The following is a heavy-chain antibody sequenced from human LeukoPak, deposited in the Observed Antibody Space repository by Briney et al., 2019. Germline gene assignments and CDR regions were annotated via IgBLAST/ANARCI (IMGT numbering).Heavy chain of an antibody. CDR1: GYSFTSYW. Sequence: GESLKISCKGSGYSFTSYWIGWVRQMPGKGLEWMGIIYPGDSDTRYSPSFQGQVTISADKSINTAYLQWSSLKASDTAMYYCARKYCSSTSCYRVFDYWGQGTLVTVSS. D-gene: IGHD2-2*02. CDR2: IYPGDSDT. J-gene: IGHJ4*02. V-gene: IGHV5-51*01. CDR3: ARKYCSSTSCYRVFDY.